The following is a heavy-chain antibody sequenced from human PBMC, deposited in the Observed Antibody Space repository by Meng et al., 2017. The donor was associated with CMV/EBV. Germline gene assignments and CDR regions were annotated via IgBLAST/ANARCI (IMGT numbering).Heavy chain of an antibody. D-gene: IGHD2-21*01. J-gene: IGHJ4*02. CDR1: GFSLSTSGMC. V-gene: IGHV2-70*20. Sequence: SGPTLVKPTQTLTLTCTSSGFSLSTSGMCVSWVRQPPGKALEWLALIDWDDDKYYSTSLKTRLTISKDTSKNQVVLTMTNMDPVDTATYYCARSFGVVIATYFDYWGQGTLVTVSS. CDR3: ARSFGVVIATYFDY. CDR2: IDWDDDK.